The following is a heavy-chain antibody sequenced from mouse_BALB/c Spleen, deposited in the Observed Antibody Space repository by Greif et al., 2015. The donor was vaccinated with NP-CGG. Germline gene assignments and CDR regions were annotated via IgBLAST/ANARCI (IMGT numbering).Heavy chain of an antibody. CDR3: ARTGNYYGSSPYAMDY. CDR2: ILPGSGST. Sequence: VQLQQSGAELMKPGASVKISCKATGYTFSSYWIEWVKQRPGHGLEWIGEILPGSGSTNYNEKFKGKATFTADTSSNTAYMQLSSLTSEDSAVYYCARTGNYYGSSPYAMDYWGQGTSVTVSS. CDR1: GYTFSSYW. V-gene: IGHV1-9*01. D-gene: IGHD1-1*01. J-gene: IGHJ4*01.